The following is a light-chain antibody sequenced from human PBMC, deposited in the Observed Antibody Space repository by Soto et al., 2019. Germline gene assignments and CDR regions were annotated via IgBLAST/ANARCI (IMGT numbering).Light chain of an antibody. CDR3: QQYNNWPRT. CDR2: GAS. Sequence: VLTQAPGTLALSPGDRATLSCWASQSVSSNYLAWYQQKPGQAPRLLIYGASTRATGIPARFSGSGSGTEFTLTISSLQSEDFAVYYCQQYNNWPRTFGQGTKVDIK. J-gene: IGKJ1*01. CDR1: QSVSSN. V-gene: IGKV3-15*01.